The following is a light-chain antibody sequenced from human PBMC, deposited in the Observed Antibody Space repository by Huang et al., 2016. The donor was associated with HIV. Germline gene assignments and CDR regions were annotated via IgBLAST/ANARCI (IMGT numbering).Light chain of an antibody. Sequence: EIVLTQSPGTLSLSPGERATLSCRASQSVSSSYLAWYQQKPGQAPRLLFYGASSRATGIPDRFSGSGSATDFTLTISRLEPEDFAVYYCQQYDSPPWTFGQGTKVEIK. CDR2: GAS. CDR3: QQYDSPPWT. CDR1: QSVSSSY. J-gene: IGKJ1*01. V-gene: IGKV3-20*01.